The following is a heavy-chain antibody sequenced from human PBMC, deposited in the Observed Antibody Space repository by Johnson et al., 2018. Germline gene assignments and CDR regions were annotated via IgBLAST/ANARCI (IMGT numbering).Heavy chain of an antibody. CDR3: ARDFYDSSGYPRYLQH. J-gene: IGHJ1*01. D-gene: IGHD3-22*01. Sequence: VQLVETGGGVVQPGRSLRLSCAASGFTFSSYGMHWVRQAPGKGLEWVAVMSFGESNKYYADSVKGRFTISRDNSMDTLYLQMNSLIPEDTAVYFCARDFYDSSGYPRYLQHWGQGTLVTVSS. CDR2: MSFGESNK. V-gene: IGHV3-30*03. CDR1: GFTFSSYG.